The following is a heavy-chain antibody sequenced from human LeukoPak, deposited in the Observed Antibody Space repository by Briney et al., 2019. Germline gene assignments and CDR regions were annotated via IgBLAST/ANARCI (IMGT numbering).Heavy chain of an antibody. V-gene: IGHV1-2*02. D-gene: IGHD3-22*01. J-gene: IGHJ4*02. CDR3: ASVLYYYDSSGYSLFDD. Sequence: ASVKVSCKASGYTFTVYYMHWVRQAPGQGLAWMGWINPNSGGTNSAQKFQGRVTMTRDTSISTAYMELSRLRSADTAVYYCASVLYYYDSSGYSLFDDWGQGTLVTVSS. CDR1: GYTFTVYY. CDR2: INPNSGGT.